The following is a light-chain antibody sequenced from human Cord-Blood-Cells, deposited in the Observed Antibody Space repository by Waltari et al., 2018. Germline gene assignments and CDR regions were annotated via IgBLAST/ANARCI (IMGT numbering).Light chain of an antibody. CDR3: QQSYSTPT. J-gene: IGKJ1*01. Sequence: IQMTQSPSSMSASVGDRVTITCRASQSISSYLNWYQQKPGKAPKLLIYAASSLQSGGPSRFSGSGSGTDFTLTISSLQPEDFATYYCQQSYSTPTFGQGTKVEIK. V-gene: IGKV1-39*01. CDR2: AAS. CDR1: QSISSY.